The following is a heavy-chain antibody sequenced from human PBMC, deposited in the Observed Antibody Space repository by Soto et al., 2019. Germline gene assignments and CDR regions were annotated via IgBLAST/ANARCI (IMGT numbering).Heavy chain of an antibody. D-gene: IGHD4-17*01. CDR1: GVSISSGNYY. CDR3: ATMGTPVTGLYYFDY. V-gene: IGHV4-30-4*01. J-gene: IGHJ4*02. CDR2: ISYSGTT. Sequence: QVQLQESGPGLVKPSQTLSLTCTVSGVSISSGNYYWSWIRQPPGTGLAWIGFISYSGTTHYRASLKSRVSISVDKSKNQFSLDLSSVTDADTAVYYCATMGTPVTGLYYFDYWGQGTLVTVSS.